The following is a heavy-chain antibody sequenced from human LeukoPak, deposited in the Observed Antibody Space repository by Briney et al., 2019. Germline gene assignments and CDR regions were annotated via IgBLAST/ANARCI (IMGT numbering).Heavy chain of an antibody. V-gene: IGHV4-34*01. D-gene: IGHD5-18*01. CDR3: ARTGGYSYGWS. CDR2: INHSGST. Sequence: SETLSLTCAVYGGSFSGYYWSWIRQPPGKGLEWIGEINHSGSTNYNPSLKSRVTISVDTSKNQFSLKLSSVTAADTAVYYCARTGGYSYGWSWGQGTLVTVSS. CDR1: GGSFSGYY. J-gene: IGHJ5*02.